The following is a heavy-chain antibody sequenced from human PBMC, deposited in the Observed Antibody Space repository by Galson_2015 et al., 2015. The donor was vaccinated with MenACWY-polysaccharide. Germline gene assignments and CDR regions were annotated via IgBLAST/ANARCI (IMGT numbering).Heavy chain of an antibody. Sequence: SLRLSCAVSGFTFSRYWMHWVRQGPGKGLEWVSRINSDGTSTSHGDSVKGRFTVSRDNAKNTLYLQMNSLRAEDTAVYYCATRNIVTGEDFDYWGQGTLVTVSS. V-gene: IGHV3-74*01. J-gene: IGHJ4*02. CDR1: GFTFSRYW. CDR2: INSDGTST. D-gene: IGHD7-27*01. CDR3: ATRNIVTGEDFDY.